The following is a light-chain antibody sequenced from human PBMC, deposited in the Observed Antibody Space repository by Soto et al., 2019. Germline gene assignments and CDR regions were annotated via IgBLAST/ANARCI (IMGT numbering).Light chain of an antibody. Sequence: EIVMTQSPATLSVSPGERATLSCRASQSVSSNLAWYQQKPGQAPRLLIYGASTRATGILARFSGSGSGTEFTLTISSLQSEDFAVYYCQQYNNWPLTWTFGQGTKVEIK. V-gene: IGKV3-15*01. CDR2: GAS. CDR3: QQYNNWPLTWT. J-gene: IGKJ1*01. CDR1: QSVSSN.